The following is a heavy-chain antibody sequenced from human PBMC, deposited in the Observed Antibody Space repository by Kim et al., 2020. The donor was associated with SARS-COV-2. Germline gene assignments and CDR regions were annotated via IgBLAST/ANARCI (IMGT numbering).Heavy chain of an antibody. CDR1: GGSFSGYY. Sequence: SETLSLTCAVYGGSFSGYYWSWIRQPPGKGLEWIGEINHSGSTNYNPSLKSRVTISVDTSKNQFSLKLSSVTAADTAVYYCARGPTRSSGKATDYWGQGTLVTVSS. D-gene: IGHD6-6*01. J-gene: IGHJ4*02. V-gene: IGHV4-34*01. CDR2: INHSGST. CDR3: ARGPTRSSGKATDY.